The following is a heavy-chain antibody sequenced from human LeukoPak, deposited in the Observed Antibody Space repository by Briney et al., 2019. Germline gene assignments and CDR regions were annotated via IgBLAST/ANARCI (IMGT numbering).Heavy chain of an antibody. D-gene: IGHD3-16*01. CDR1: GGSISGYY. CDR3: VRLYGQLGESYMDA. J-gene: IGHJ6*03. CDR2: IYYSGST. Sequence: PSETLSLTCTVSGGSISGYYWTWIRQPPGKGLEWIGFIYYSGSTNHNPSLKSRVTISVDTSKNQFSLKLSSVTAADPAVYYCVRLYGQLGESYMDAWGKGTTVTVSS. V-gene: IGHV4-59*08.